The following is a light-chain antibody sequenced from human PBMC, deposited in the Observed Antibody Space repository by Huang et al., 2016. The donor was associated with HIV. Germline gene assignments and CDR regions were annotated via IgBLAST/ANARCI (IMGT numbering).Light chain of an antibody. CDR3: MQGLQPPPT. V-gene: IGKV2-28*01. J-gene: IGKJ2*01. Sequence: DIVMTQSPLSLPVTPGQPASISCRSSQTLLYSSGHTRLDWYLQKPGRSPQLLVFLGSNRASGVPDRFTGSGSGTNFTLEISRVEAEDTGTYDCMQGLQPPPTFGQGTKLEI. CDR1: QTLLYSSGHTR. CDR2: LGS.